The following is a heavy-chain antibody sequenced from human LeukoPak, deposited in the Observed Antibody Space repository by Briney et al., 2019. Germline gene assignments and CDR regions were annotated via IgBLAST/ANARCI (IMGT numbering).Heavy chain of an antibody. J-gene: IGHJ6*03. CDR3: ARGLEVRARVGYHYYMDV. V-gene: IGHV4-4*01. CDR2: VYSENT. CDR1: GFTFSSYAM. D-gene: IGHD1-26*01. Sequence: GSLRLSCAASGFTFSSYAMSWVRQAPGKGLEWIGAVYSENTYYNPSLKSRVSISVDTSKNQFSLTMSSVTAADTAVYFCARGLEVRARVGYHYYMDVWGKGTTVTVSS.